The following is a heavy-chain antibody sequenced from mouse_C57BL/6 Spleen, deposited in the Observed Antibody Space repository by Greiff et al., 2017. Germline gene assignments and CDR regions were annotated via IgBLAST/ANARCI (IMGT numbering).Heavy chain of an antibody. CDR2: IDPSDSYT. D-gene: IGHD1-1*01. Sequence: VQLQQPGAELVMPGASVKLSCKASGYTFTSYWMHWVKQRPGQGLEWIGEIDPSDSYTNYNQKFKGKSTLTVDKSSSTAYMQLSSLTSEDSVVYYCARRRVYYYGSSYYWYFDVWGTGITVTVSS. CDR3: ARRRVYYYGSSYYWYFDV. CDR1: GYTFTSYW. V-gene: IGHV1-69*01. J-gene: IGHJ1*03.